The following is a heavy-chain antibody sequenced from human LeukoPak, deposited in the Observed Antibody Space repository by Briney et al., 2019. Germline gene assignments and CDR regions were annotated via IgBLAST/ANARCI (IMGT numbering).Heavy chain of an antibody. CDR2: IYYSGST. V-gene: IGHV4-31*03. CDR1: GGSISSGGHY. CDR3: ARVPVSLYDFWSGYPSYGMDV. D-gene: IGHD3-3*01. Sequence: SETLSLTCTVSGGSISSGGHYWTWIRQYPGKGLEWIGYIYYSGSTYYNPSLKSRVTISVDTSKNQFSLKLSSVTAADTAVYYCARVPVSLYDFWSGYPSYGMDVWGQGTTVTVSS. J-gene: IGHJ6*02.